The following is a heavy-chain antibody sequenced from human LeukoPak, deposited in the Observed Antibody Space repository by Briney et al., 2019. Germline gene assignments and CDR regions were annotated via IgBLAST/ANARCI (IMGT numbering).Heavy chain of an antibody. J-gene: IGHJ4*02. V-gene: IGHV3-11*01. CDR1: GLIFSDYY. Sequence: GGSLRLSCAASGLIFSDYYMAWIRQAPGKGLEWVSYISSRGTTIYSADSVKGRFTISRDNAKNSLYLQMNSLRAEDSALFYCATVSGGPGPYYYFDSWGQGTLVTVSS. CDR3: ATVSGGPGPYYYFDS. D-gene: IGHD1-26*01. CDR2: ISSRGTTI.